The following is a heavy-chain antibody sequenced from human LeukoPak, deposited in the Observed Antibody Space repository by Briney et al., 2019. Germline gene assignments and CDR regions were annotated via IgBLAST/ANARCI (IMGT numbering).Heavy chain of an antibody. V-gene: IGHV3-23*01. J-gene: IGHJ4*02. CDR2: ISGSGFNT. CDR3: AKPHYYTPGTELVTGDS. Sequence: GGSLRLSCAASGFTFGSYAMSWVRQAPGKGLEWVADISGSGFNTYYADSVKGRFTISRDNSKNMVFLQLNSLRAEDTAVYYCAKPHYYTPGTELVTGDSWGQGTLVTVSS. CDR1: GFTFGSYA. D-gene: IGHD3-10*01.